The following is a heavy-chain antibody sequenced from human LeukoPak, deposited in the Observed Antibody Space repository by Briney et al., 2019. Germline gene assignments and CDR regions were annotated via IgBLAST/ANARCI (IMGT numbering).Heavy chain of an antibody. V-gene: IGHV4-30-2*01. CDR3: VTYYFDSSGPKKNY. Sequence: SETLSLTCAVSGGSIRSGGYSWSWIRQPPGKGLELIGYIYHSGSTYYNPSLKSRVTISVDRSKNQFSLKLSSVTAADTAVYYCVTYYFDSSGPKKNYWGQGTLVTVSS. D-gene: IGHD3-22*01. J-gene: IGHJ4*02. CDR2: IYHSGST. CDR1: GGSIRSGGYS.